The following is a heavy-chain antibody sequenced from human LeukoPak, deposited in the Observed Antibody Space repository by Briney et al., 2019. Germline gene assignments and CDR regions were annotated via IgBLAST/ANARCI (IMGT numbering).Heavy chain of an antibody. J-gene: IGHJ6*03. CDR3: AKDRDSSGYWSYYMDV. D-gene: IGHD3-22*01. CDR2: ISSGGSMI. V-gene: IGHV3-48*01. Sequence: GGSLRLSCAASGFIFDSYSMNWVRQAPGKGLEWVSYISSGGSMINYADSVRGRFAISRDNSKNTLYLQMNSLRTEDTAVYYCAKDRDSSGYWSYYMDVWGKGTTVTVSS. CDR1: GFIFDSYS.